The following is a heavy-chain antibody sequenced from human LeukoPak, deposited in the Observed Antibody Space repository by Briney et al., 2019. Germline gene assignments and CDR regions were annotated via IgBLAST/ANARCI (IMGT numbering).Heavy chain of an antibody. CDR2: NYNSGTT. CDR1: GGSISTYY. V-gene: IGHV4-59*01. CDR3: ARGVRGYGGDL. D-gene: IGHD4-23*01. J-gene: IGHJ5*02. Sequence: SETLSLTCDVSGGSISTYYWSWIRQPPGKGLEWIGYNYNSGTTNYNPSLRSRVTISVDRSKNQFSLRLTSVTAADTAVYYCARGVRGYGGDLWGQGTLVTVSS.